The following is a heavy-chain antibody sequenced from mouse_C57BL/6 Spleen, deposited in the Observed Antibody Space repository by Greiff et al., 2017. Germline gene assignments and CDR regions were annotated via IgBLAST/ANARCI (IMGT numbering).Heavy chain of an antibody. CDR2: IYPGDGDT. Sequence: QVQLQQSGPELVQPGASVKISCKASGYAFSSSWMNWVKQRPGKGLEWIGRIYPGDGDTNYNGKFKGKATLTADKSSSTAYMQLSSLTSEDSAVYFCAREEIYYGNYDAMDYWGQGTSVTVSS. V-gene: IGHV1-82*01. D-gene: IGHD2-1*01. J-gene: IGHJ4*01. CDR1: GYAFSSSW. CDR3: AREEIYYGNYDAMDY.